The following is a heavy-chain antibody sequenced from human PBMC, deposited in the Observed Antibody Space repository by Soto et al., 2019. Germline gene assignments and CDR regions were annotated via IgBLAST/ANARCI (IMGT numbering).Heavy chain of an antibody. D-gene: IGHD4-4*01. V-gene: IGHV3-30-3*01. CDR3: AREGFEADYSNYPGDYSSYGMDV. CDR2: ISYDGSNK. Sequence: GGSLRLSCAASGFTFSSYAMHWVRQAPGKGLEWVAVISYDGSNKYYADSVKGRFTISRDNSKNTLYLQMNSLRAEDTAVYYCAREGFEADYSNYPGDYSSYGMDVWGQGTTVTVSS. CDR1: GFTFSSYA. J-gene: IGHJ6*02.